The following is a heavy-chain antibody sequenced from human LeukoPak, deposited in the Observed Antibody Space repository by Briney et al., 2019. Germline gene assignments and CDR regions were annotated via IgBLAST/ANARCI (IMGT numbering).Heavy chain of an antibody. J-gene: IGHJ1*01. CDR3: AGPYSAGWFRFQH. CDR1: ADSISSNTYY. V-gene: IGHV4-39*01. Sequence: SETLSLTCTVDADSISSNTYYWVWIRQPPGKGLEWIGSISYSGSTYYNPSLKSRVTISVDTSKSQFTLKLSSVTAADTVVYYCAGPYSAGWFRFQHWGQGTLVTVSS. D-gene: IGHD6-19*01. CDR2: ISYSGST.